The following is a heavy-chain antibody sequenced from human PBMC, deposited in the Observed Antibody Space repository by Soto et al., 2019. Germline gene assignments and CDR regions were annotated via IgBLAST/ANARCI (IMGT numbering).Heavy chain of an antibody. CDR2: IYYSGST. V-gene: IGHV4-28*03. D-gene: IGHD1-20*01. J-gene: IGHJ4*02. CDR3: ARDITGDYFDY. Sequence: SETLSLTCAVSGYSISSSNWWGWIRQPPGKGLEWIGHIYYSGSTYYNPSLKSRVTISRDNSKNTLYLQMNSLRAEDTAVYYCARDITGDYFDYWGQGTLVTVSS. CDR1: GYSISSSNW.